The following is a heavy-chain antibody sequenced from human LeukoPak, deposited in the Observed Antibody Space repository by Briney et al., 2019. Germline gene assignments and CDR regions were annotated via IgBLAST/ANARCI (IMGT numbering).Heavy chain of an antibody. CDR3: ARDFDSDAFDI. V-gene: IGHV1-69*13. CDR1: GGTFSSYA. CDR2: IIPIFGTA. J-gene: IGHJ3*02. Sequence: GASVKVPCKASGGTFSSYAIGWVRQAPGQGLEWMGGIIPIFGTANYAQKFQGRVTITADESTSTAYMELSSLRSEDTAVYYCARDFDSDAFDIWGQGTMVTVSS.